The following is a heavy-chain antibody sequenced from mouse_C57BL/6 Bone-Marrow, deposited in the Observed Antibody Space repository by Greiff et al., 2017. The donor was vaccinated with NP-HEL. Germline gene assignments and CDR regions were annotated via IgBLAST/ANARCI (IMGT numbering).Heavy chain of an antibody. J-gene: IGHJ4*01. CDR2: IYPGGGYT. V-gene: IGHV1-63*01. D-gene: IGHD1-1*01. Sequence: QVQLQQSGAELVRPGTSVKMSCKASGYTFTNYWIGWAKQRPGHGLEWIGDIYPGGGYTNYNEKFKGKATLTADKSSSTAYMQFSSLTSEDSAIYYCARNYYYGSRRYAMDYWGRGTSVTVSS. CDR3: ARNYYYGSRRYAMDY. CDR1: GYTFTNYW.